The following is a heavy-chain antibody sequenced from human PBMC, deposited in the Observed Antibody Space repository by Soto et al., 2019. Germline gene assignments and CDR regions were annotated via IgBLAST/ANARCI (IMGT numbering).Heavy chain of an antibody. V-gene: IGHV4-30-2*01. CDR2: ISHLEST. J-gene: IGHJ4*02. Sequence: QLQLHQSGSGLAKASQTLSLTCTLSGASITYGGYSWSWIRQPPGKDLEWLGYISHLESTFYNPSFQSRLTLSIDRSKNQFSLKLASMTAADTAVYYCARGGGYDPFDYWGQGTLVTVAS. D-gene: IGHD5-12*01. CDR3: ARGGGYDPFDY. CDR1: GASITYGGYS.